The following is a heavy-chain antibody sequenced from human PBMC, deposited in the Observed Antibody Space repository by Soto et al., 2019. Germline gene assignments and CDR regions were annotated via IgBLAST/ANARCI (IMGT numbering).Heavy chain of an antibody. CDR1: GGSVSSGGYY. CDR3: ARVETAMLTGRLLFDY. J-gene: IGHJ4*02. V-gene: IGHV4-61*08. CDR2: IYSSGST. Sequence: QVQLQESGPGLVKPSETLSLTCTVSGGSVSSGGYYWSWIRQPPGRGLEWIGYIYSSGSTNYNPSLKRRVTISVYTSKNQFSLKVSSVTAADTAVYYCARVETAMLTGRLLFDYWGQGSLVTVSS. D-gene: IGHD5-18*01.